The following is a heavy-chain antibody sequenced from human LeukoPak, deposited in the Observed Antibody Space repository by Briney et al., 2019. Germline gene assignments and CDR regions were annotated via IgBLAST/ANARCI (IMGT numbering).Heavy chain of an antibody. CDR1: GFTFSFYA. Sequence: GGSLRLSCAASGFTFSFYAMTWVRQAPGKGLEWVSSIDGRGSPTYYADSVKGRFTISRDNSKNTLYLLLNSLRAEDTAVYYCARAGILPRLRGASWFDPWGQGTLVTVSS. CDR3: ARAGILPRLRGASWFDP. J-gene: IGHJ5*02. V-gene: IGHV3-23*01. D-gene: IGHD6-13*01. CDR2: IDGRGSPT.